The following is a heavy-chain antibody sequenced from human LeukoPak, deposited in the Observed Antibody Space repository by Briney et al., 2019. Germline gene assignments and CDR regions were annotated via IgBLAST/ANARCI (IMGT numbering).Heavy chain of an antibody. CDR1: GGSITNYY. CDR2: IYYSGPT. D-gene: IGHD4-17*01. J-gene: IGHJ5*02. Sequence: SETLSLTCTVSGGSITNYYWSWIRQPPGKGLEWIGYIYYSGPTNYNPSLKSRVTISVDTCENQCSLKVNSVTAADTAVYYCVRSRSGTYGWFDPWGQGTLVTVSS. V-gene: IGHV4-59*01. CDR3: VRSRSGTYGWFDP.